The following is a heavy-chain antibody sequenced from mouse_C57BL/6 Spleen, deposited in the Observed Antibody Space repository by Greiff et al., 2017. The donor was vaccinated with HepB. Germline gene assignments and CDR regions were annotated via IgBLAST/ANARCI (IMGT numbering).Heavy chain of an antibody. Sequence: QVHVKQSGAELVRPGASVTLSCKASGYTFTDYEMHWVKQTPVHGLEWIGAIDPETGGTAYNQKFKGKAILTADKSSSTAYMELRSLTSEDSAVYYCTRSSSRAYWGQGTLVTVSA. CDR3: TRSSSRAY. J-gene: IGHJ3*01. V-gene: IGHV1-15*01. D-gene: IGHD6-1*01. CDR1: GYTFTDYE. CDR2: IDPETGGT.